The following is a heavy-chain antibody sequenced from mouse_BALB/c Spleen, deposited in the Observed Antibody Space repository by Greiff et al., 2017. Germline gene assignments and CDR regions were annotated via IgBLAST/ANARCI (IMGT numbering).Heavy chain of an antibody. V-gene: IGHV5-17*02. J-gene: IGHJ2*01. CDR2: ISSGSSTI. CDR3: ARGNWWGSAIDY. CDR1: GFTFSSFG. D-gene: IGHD1-1*02. Sequence: EVHLVESGGGLVQPGGSRKLSCAASGFTFSSFGMHWVRQAPEKGLEWVAYISSGSSTIYYADTVNGRFTITRDNPKNILFLQMNSLRSEDTAMYYCARGNWWGSAIDYWGQGTTLTVSS.